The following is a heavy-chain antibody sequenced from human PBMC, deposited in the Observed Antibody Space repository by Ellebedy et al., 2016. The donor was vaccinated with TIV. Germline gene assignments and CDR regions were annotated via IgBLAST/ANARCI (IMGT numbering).Heavy chain of an antibody. CDR1: GGSISNYY. Sequence: SETLSLTCTVSGGSISNYYWSWIRQPPGKGLEWIGYISYSGYTNHNPSLKSRVTISIDTSKNQFTLKLSSVTAADTAVYYCARSTFGSSREPYYFNSWGQGTLVTVSS. V-gene: IGHV4-59*01. CDR3: ARSTFGSSREPYYFNS. D-gene: IGHD3-16*01. CDR2: ISYSGYT. J-gene: IGHJ4*02.